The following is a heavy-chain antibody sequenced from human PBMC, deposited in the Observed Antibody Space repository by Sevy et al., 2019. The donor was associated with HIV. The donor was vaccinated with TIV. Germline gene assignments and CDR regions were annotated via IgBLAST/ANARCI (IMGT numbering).Heavy chain of an antibody. D-gene: IGHD4-17*01. J-gene: IGHJ6*02. CDR3: ARDHVKDGDLGDYYYFAMDV. V-gene: IGHV3-11*01. CDR2: ISGTPDNI. CDR1: AFTLSDYY. Sequence: GGSLRLSCAASAFTLSDYYISWIRQAPGKGLEWVSYISGTPDNIYYADSVKGRFTISRDNAKNSLYLQMNSLRAEDTAVYYCARDHVKDGDLGDYYYFAMDVWGQGTTVTVSS.